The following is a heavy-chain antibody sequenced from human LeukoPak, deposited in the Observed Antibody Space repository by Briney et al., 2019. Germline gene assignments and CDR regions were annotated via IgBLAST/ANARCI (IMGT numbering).Heavy chain of an antibody. V-gene: IGHV1-69-2*01. J-gene: IGHJ4*02. CDR3: AIGIAAAGIFDY. CDR2: VDPEDGET. CDR1: GYTFTDYY. D-gene: IGHD6-13*01. Sequence: ASVKISCKVSGYTFTDYYMHWVQQAPGKGLEWMGLVDPEDGETIYAEKFQGRVTITADTSTDTAYMELSSLRSEDTAVYYCAIGIAAAGIFDYWGQGTLVTVSS.